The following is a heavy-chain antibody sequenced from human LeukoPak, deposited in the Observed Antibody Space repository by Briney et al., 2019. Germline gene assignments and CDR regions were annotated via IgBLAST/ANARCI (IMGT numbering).Heavy chain of an antibody. CDR2: IYYSGST. V-gene: IGHV4-59*08. CDR3: ARHSLAVRDCSGGSCYQAAFDI. D-gene: IGHD2-15*01. J-gene: IGHJ3*02. Sequence: PSETLSLTCTVSGGSISSYYWSWIRQPPGKGLEWIGYIYYSGSTNYNPSLKSRVTISVDTSKNQFSLKLSSVTAADTAVDYCARHSLAVRDCSGGSCYQAAFDIWGQGTMVTVSS. CDR1: GGSISSYY.